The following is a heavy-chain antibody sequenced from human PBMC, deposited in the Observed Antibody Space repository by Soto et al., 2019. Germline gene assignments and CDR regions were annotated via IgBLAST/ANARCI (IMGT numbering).Heavy chain of an antibody. V-gene: IGHV1-46*03. J-gene: IGHJ5*02. Sequence: ASVKVSCKASGYTFTSYYMHWVRQAPGQGLEWMGIINPSGGSTSYAQKFQGRVTMTRDTSTSTVYMELSSLRSDYTAVYYCASTERSSWYSFDPWGQGTLVTVSS. D-gene: IGHD6-13*01. CDR3: ASTERSSWYSFDP. CDR2: INPSGGST. CDR1: GYTFTSYY.